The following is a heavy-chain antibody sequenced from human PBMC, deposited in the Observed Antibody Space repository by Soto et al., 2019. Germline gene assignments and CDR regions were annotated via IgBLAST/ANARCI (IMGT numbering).Heavy chain of an antibody. V-gene: IGHV4-39*07. CDR1: GGSISSSSYY. CDR3: ARAGRGPLCRGGSCSWIDY. CDR2: IYYSGYT. J-gene: IGHJ4*02. D-gene: IGHD2-15*01. Sequence: SETLSLTCTVSGGSISSSSYYWGWIRQPPGKGLEWIGSIYYSGYTYYNPSLKSRVTISVDKSKNEFSLKLSSVTAADTAVYYCARAGRGPLCRGGSCSWIDYWGQGTLVTVSS.